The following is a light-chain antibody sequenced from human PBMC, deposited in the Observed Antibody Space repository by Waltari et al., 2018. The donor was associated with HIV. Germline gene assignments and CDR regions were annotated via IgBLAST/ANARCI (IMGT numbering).Light chain of an antibody. J-gene: IGKJ3*01. CDR3: LQTYETPLT. Sequence: DIQMTQSPSSLSASIGDRVTLTCRASQTISTFLNWFRQTPGKAPTLLIHGASRLQSGVPSRFSGSGSGTDFTLTISSLQPDDFATYYCLQTYETPLTFGPGT. CDR1: QTISTF. V-gene: IGKV1-39*01. CDR2: GAS.